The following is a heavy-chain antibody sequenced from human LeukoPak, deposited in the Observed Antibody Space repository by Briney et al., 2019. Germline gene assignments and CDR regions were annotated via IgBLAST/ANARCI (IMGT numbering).Heavy chain of an antibody. Sequence: GGSLRLSCAASGFTFSSYAMSWVRQAPGKGLEWVSAISGSGGSTYYADSVKGRLTISRDNSKNTLYLQMNSLRAEDTAVYYCAKEMKASIAAAGAFDYWGQGTLVTVSS. D-gene: IGHD6-13*01. CDR2: ISGSGGST. CDR3: AKEMKASIAAAGAFDY. V-gene: IGHV3-23*01. CDR1: GFTFSSYA. J-gene: IGHJ4*02.